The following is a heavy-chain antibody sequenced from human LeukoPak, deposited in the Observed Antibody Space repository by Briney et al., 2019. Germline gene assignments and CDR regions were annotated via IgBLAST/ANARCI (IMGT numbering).Heavy chain of an antibody. CDR2: INTNTGNP. D-gene: IGHD3-22*01. V-gene: IGHV7-4-1*02. J-gene: IGHJ4*02. CDR1: GYTFTSYA. Sequence: EASVKVSCKASGYTFTSYAMNWVRQAPGQGLEWMGWINTNTGNPTYAQGFTGRFVFSLDTSVSTAYLQISSLKAEDTAVYYCARESVGDYYDSSGYYANFDYWGQGTLVTVSS. CDR3: ARESVGDYYDSSGYYANFDY.